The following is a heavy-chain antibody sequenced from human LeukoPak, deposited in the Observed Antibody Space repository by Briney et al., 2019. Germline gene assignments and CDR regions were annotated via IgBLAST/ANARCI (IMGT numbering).Heavy chain of an antibody. J-gene: IGHJ6*03. CDR3: ARVWDPKWEPFYYMDV. D-gene: IGHD1-26*01. CDR1: GGSISSYY. V-gene: IGHV4-59*01. CDR2: IYYSGST. Sequence: PSETLSLTCTVSGGSISSYYWSWIRQPPGKGLEWIGYIYYSGSTNYNPSLKSRVTISVDTSKNQFSLKLSSVTAADTAVYYCARVWDPKWEPFYYMDVWGKGTTVTVSS.